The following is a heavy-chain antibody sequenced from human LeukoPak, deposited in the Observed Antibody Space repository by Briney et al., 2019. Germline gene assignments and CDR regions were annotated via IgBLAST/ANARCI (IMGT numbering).Heavy chain of an antibody. D-gene: IGHD2-21*02. CDR2: ISGSGGST. J-gene: IGHJ4*02. CDR1: GFIFSSYF. Sequence: PGGSLRLSCAASGFIFSSYFMTWVRQAPGKGLEWVSAISGSGGSTYYADSVKDRFTISRDNAKNSLYLQMNSLRAEDTAIYYCARTYGGDGGQRFDYWGQGTLVTVSS. V-gene: IGHV3-23*01. CDR3: ARTYGGDGGQRFDY.